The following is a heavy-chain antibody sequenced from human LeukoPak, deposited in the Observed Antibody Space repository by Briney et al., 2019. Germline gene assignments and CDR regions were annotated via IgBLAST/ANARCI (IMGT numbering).Heavy chain of an antibody. CDR3: AREDVRAAAGNWFDP. CDR2: IYYSGST. Sequence: SETLSLTCTVSGGSISSSSYYWGWIRQPPGKGLEWIGSIYYSGSTYYNPSLKSRVTISVDTSKNQFSLKLSSVTAADTAVYYCAREDVRAAAGNWFDPWGQGTLVTVSS. V-gene: IGHV4-39*07. J-gene: IGHJ5*02. D-gene: IGHD6-13*01. CDR1: GGSISSSSYY.